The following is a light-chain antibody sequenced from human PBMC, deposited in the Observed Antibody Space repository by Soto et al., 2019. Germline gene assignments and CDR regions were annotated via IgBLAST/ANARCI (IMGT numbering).Light chain of an antibody. CDR2: EAS. V-gene: IGLV2-23*01. J-gene: IGLJ3*02. CDR3: CSYAGSVTWV. Sequence: QSVLTQPASVSGSPGQSITISCTGTSSDVGSYNHVSWYQQHPGKAPKLIIYEASKRPSGVSNRFSGSKSGNTPSLTISGLQAEDEADYYCCSYAGSVTWVFGGGTKLTVL. CDR1: SSDVGSYNH.